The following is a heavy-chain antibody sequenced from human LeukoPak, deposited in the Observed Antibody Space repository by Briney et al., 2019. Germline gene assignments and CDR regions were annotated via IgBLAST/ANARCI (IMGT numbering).Heavy chain of an antibody. CDR2: MYPGDSDT. CDR3: ARRASTSWYFDS. D-gene: IGHD6-13*01. CDR1: GYSFTSYW. V-gene: IGHV5-51*01. J-gene: IGHJ4*02. Sequence: GESLKISCKGSGYSFTSYWIGWVRQMPGEGLEWMGIMYPGDSDTRYSPSFQGQVTISADKSISTVFLQWSSLKASDTAMYYCARRASTSWYFDSWGQGTLVTVSS.